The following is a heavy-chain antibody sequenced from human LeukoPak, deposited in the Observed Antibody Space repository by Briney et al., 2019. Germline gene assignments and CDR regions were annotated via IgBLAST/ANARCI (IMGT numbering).Heavy chain of an antibody. V-gene: IGHV4-61*01. CDR3: AREGYSSGWYGYYFDY. J-gene: IGHJ4*02. Sequence: SETLSLTCTVSGGSVSSGSYYRSWIRQPPGKGLEWIGYIYYSGSTNYNPSLKSRVTISVDTSKNQFSLKLSSVTAADTAVYYCAREGYSSGWYGYYFDYWGQGTLVTVSS. D-gene: IGHD6-19*01. CDR2: IYYSGST. CDR1: GGSVSSGSYY.